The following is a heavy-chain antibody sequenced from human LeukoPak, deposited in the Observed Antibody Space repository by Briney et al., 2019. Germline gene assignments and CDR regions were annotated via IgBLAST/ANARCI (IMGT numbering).Heavy chain of an antibody. CDR1: GFTVSSNY. J-gene: IGHJ3*02. D-gene: IGHD3-22*01. CDR3: AGTYYYDKGAFDI. Sequence: GGSLRLSCAASGFTVSSNYMNWVRQAPREGLEWVSVIYSGGSTYYADSVKGRFTISRDNSKNKLYLQMNSLRAEDTAVYYCAGTYYYDKGAFDIWGQGTMVTVSS. CDR2: IYSGGST. V-gene: IGHV3-53*01.